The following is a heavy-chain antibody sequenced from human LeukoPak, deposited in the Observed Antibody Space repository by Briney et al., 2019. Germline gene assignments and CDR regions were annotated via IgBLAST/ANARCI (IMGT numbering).Heavy chain of an antibody. D-gene: IGHD5-18*01. CDR2: INHSGST. CDR3: ARGGGTAMADY. Sequence: PSQTLSLTCAVYGASFSGYYWSWIRHPPGNGLEWIGEINHSGSTNYNPSLKSRVTISVDPSKNQFSLKLSSVTAADTAVYYCARGGGTAMADYWGQGTLVTVSS. CDR1: GASFSGYY. V-gene: IGHV4-34*01. J-gene: IGHJ4*02.